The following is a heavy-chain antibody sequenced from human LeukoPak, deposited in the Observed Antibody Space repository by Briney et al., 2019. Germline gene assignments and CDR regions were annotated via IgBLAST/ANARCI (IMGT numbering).Heavy chain of an antibody. J-gene: IGHJ4*02. CDR3: AREKEVATVSSGYDY. D-gene: IGHD6-19*01. V-gene: IGHV3-74*01. CDR2: INSDGSST. CDR1: GFTFSSYW. Sequence: GGSLRLSCAASGFTFSSYWMHWVRHAPGKGLVWVSRINSDGSSTSYADSVKGRFTISRDNAKNTLYLQMNSLRAEDTAVYYCAREKEVATVSSGYDYWGQGTLVTVSS.